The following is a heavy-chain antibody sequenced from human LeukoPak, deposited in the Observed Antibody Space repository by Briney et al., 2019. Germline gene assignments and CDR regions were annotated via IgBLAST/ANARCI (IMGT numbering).Heavy chain of an antibody. CDR1: GFSFSNHY. Sequence: GGSLRLSCTASGFSFSNHYIRWIRQAPGKGLEWVANINEDGSNKWHLGSVKGRFTVSSDNARNSLYLQMNSLRVEDTAVYYCTRVIVAVPGYFDYFDFWGQGVLVTVSS. CDR3: TRVIVAVPGYFDYFDF. CDR2: INEDGSNK. V-gene: IGHV3-7*01. J-gene: IGHJ4*02. D-gene: IGHD6-19*01.